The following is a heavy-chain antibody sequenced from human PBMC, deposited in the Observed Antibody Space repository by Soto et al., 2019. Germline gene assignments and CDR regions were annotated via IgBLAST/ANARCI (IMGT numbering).Heavy chain of an antibody. CDR2: ISSSSSYI. CDR3: ARSDCTSTSCYVVWFDP. J-gene: IGHJ5*02. D-gene: IGHD2-2*01. V-gene: IGHV3-21*01. Sequence: EVQLVESGGGLVKPGGSLRLSCAASGFTFSNYAMTWVRQAPGKGLEWVSSISSSSSYISYADSVKGRFTISRDNAKNSVYLQMNSLRAEDTAVYYCARSDCTSTSCYVVWFDPWGQGTLVTVSS. CDR1: GFTFSNYA.